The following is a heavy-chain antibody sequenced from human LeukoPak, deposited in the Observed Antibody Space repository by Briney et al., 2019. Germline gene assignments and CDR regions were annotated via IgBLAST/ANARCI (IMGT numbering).Heavy chain of an antibody. CDR1: GGSISSYY. Sequence: PSQTLSLTCTVSGGSISSYYWSWIRQPPGKGLEWIGYIYYSGSTNYNPSLKSRVTISVDTSKNQFSLKLSSVTAADTAVYYCARLVYSSSWYLDYWGQGTLVTVSS. J-gene: IGHJ4*02. CDR2: IYYSGST. D-gene: IGHD6-13*01. CDR3: ARLVYSSSWYLDY. V-gene: IGHV4-59*08.